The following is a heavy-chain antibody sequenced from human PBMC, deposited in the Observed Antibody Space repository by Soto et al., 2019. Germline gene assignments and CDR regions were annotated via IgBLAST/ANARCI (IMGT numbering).Heavy chain of an antibody. D-gene: IGHD6-13*01. V-gene: IGHV1-69*06. J-gene: IGHJ6*02. CDR1: GGTFSSYA. Sequence: QVQLVQSGAEVKKPGSSVKVSCKASGGTFSSYAISWVRQAPGQGLEWMGGIIPIFGTANYAQKFQGRVTITADKSTSTAYMELSSLRSEDTAVYYCARDLGIAAAGRYYYYDGMDVWGQGTTVTVSS. CDR3: ARDLGIAAAGRYYYYDGMDV. CDR2: IIPIFGTA.